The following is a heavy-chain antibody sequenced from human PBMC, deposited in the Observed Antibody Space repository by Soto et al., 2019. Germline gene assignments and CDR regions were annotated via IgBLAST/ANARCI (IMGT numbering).Heavy chain of an antibody. V-gene: IGHV4-30-4*08. CDR3: ARAPIGGVVVTPGWFDP. CDR1: GGSISSGGYY. Sequence: SETLSLTCTVSGGSISSGGYYWNWIRQLPGKGLEWIGYIYYSGSTYYNPSLKSRVTISVDTSKNQFSLKLSSVTAADTAVYYCARAPIGGVVVTPGWFDPWGQGTLVTVPS. D-gene: IGHD3-22*01. CDR2: IYYSGST. J-gene: IGHJ5*02.